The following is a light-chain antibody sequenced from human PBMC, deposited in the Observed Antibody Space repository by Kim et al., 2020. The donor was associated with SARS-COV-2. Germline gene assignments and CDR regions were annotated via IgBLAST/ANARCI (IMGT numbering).Light chain of an antibody. CDR1: GGDVGGYKF. V-gene: IGLV2-14*04. CDR3: SSYTSSTLVV. J-gene: IGLJ3*02. Sequence: PMTSTAPGRGGDVGGYKFVSWDPQHPGKAPQILIYDVRDRPSGVSNRFSGSKSGNPASLTISGLEAEDEADYYCSSYTSSTLVVFGAGTQLTVL. CDR2: DVR.